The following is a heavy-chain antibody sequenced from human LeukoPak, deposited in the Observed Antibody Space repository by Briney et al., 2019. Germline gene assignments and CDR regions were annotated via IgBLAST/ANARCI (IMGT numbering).Heavy chain of an antibody. V-gene: IGHV4-34*01. Sequence: PSETLSLTCAVYGGSFSGYYWSWIRQPPGKGLEWIGEINHSGSTNYNPSLKSRVTISVDTSKNQFSLKLSSVTAADTAVYYCAAEGYSYGYTRFDPWGQGTLVTVSS. CDR1: GGSFSGYY. CDR2: INHSGST. D-gene: IGHD5-18*01. CDR3: AAEGYSYGYTRFDP. J-gene: IGHJ5*02.